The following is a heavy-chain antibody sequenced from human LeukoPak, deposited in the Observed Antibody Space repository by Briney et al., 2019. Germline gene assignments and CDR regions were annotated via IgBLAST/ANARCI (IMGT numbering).Heavy chain of an antibody. J-gene: IGHJ4*02. CDR2: INYSGST. CDR3: ARAYYDSSGYYGGEYYFDY. CDR1: GGSISSYY. D-gene: IGHD3-22*01. V-gene: IGHV4-59*12. Sequence: SETLSLTCTVSGGSISSYYWSWIRQPPGKGPEWIGYINYSGSTNYNPSLKSRVTISVDTSKNQFSLKLSSVTAADTAVYYCARAYYDSSGYYGGEYYFDYWGQGTLVTVSS.